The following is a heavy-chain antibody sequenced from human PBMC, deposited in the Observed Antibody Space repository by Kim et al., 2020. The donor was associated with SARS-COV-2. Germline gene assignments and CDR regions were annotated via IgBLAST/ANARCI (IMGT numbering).Heavy chain of an antibody. CDR2: IYYSGST. J-gene: IGHJ3*02. Sequence: SETLSLTCTVSGGSISSYYWSWIRQPPGKGLEWIGYIYYSGSTNYNPSLKSRVTISVDTSKNQFSLKLSFVTAADTAVYYCARGGNYYDSSGYTGGAFDIWGQGTMVTVSS. D-gene: IGHD3-22*01. CDR1: GGSISSYY. CDR3: ARGGNYYDSSGYTGGAFDI. V-gene: IGHV4-59*13.